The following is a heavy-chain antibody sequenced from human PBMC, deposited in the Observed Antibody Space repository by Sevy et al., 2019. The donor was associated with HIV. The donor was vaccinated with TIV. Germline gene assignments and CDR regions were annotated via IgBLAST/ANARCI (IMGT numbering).Heavy chain of an antibody. Sequence: SETLSLTCAVYGGSFSGYYWSWIRQPPGKGLEWIGEINHSGSTNYNPSLKSRVTISVDTSKNRFSLKRSSVTAADTAVYYCARDTVLGYYDFWGGYRHGMDVWGQGTTVTVSS. CDR2: INHSGST. CDR1: GGSFSGYY. D-gene: IGHD3-3*01. CDR3: ARDTVLGYYDFWGGYRHGMDV. V-gene: IGHV4-34*01. J-gene: IGHJ6*02.